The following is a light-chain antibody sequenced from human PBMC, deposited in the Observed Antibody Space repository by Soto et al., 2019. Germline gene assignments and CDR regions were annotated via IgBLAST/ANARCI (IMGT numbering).Light chain of an antibody. V-gene: IGKV1-5*03. J-gene: IGKJ2*01. CDR3: QHYNTYPYT. CDR2: KAS. Sequence: DLQMTQSPSTLSASVGDRVTITCRASQSINSWLAWYQQKPGKAPKLLIYKASSLESGVPSRFSGSGSGTEFALTLTSLQPDDFATYYCQHYNTYPYTFGQATRLEIK. CDR1: QSINSW.